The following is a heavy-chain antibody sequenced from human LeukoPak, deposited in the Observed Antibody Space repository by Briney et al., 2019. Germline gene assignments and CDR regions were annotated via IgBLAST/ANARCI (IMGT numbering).Heavy chain of an antibody. CDR1: GFTFSKYW. V-gene: IGHV3-74*01. J-gene: IGHJ4*02. Sequence: GGSLRLSCAASGFTFSKYWMHWVRQPPGKGPVWVSKINTDGSGAIYADSVRGRFTISRDNAKNTVYLQMNRLRVEDTAVYYCVSFIEERDWGQGTLVTVSS. D-gene: IGHD1-26*01. CDR3: VSFIEERD. CDR2: INTDGSGA.